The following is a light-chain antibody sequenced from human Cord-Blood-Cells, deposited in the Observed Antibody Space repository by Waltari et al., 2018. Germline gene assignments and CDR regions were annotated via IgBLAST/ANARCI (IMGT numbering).Light chain of an antibody. V-gene: IGKV3-20*01. CDR3: QQYGSSPPYT. CDR2: GAS. CDR1: QSVSSSY. Sequence: IVLTQSPGPLSLSPGARATRSCRASQSVSSSYLAWYQQKPGQTHSLLIYGASSRATGIPDRFSGSGSGTDFTLTISRLEPEDFAVYYCQQYGSSPPYTFGQGTKLEIK. J-gene: IGKJ2*01.